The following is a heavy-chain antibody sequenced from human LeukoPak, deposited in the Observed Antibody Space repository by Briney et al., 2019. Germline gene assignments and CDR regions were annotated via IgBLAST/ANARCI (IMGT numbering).Heavy chain of an antibody. D-gene: IGHD2-21*02. CDR2: INPNSGGT. CDR3: ARDGDNDDVVTAIMDY. Sequence: ASVKVSCKASGYTFTGYYMHWVRQAPGQGLEWMGWINPNSGGTNYAQKFQGRVTMTRDTSISTAYMELSRLRSDDTAVYYCARDGDNDDVVTAIMDYWGQGTLVTVSS. J-gene: IGHJ4*02. CDR1: GYTFTGYY. V-gene: IGHV1-2*02.